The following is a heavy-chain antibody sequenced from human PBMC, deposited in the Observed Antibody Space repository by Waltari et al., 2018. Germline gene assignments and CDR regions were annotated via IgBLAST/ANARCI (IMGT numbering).Heavy chain of an antibody. CDR1: GVSINADYYY. J-gene: IGHJ4*02. CDR3: ISSVDSSGLLDF. D-gene: IGHD3-22*01. V-gene: IGHV4-30-4*01. Sequence: QVQLQESGPGLVKPSETLTVPCTVSGVSINADYYYCNWILQSPVKGLEWIGYISYTGTTHYKPSRRSRVSSSRDMSKNQFSLRLLSMTAADTAVYYCISSVDSSGLLDFWGQGSLVTVSS. CDR2: ISYTGTT.